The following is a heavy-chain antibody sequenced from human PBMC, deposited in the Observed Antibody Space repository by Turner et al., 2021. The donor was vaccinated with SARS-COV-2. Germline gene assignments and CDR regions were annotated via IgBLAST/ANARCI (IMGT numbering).Heavy chain of an antibody. Sequence: VHLLESGGGLVQPGGSLRLSCSASGFTFSSYGMSWVRQAPGKGLEWVSAISGSGVSTYYTDSVKGRFTISRDKSKNTLYLQMDSLRAEDTAVYYCAKGEGYGSGAFDIWGQGTMVTVSS. CDR1: GFTFSSYG. D-gene: IGHD3-10*01. CDR3: AKGEGYGSGAFDI. V-gene: IGHV3-23*01. J-gene: IGHJ3*02. CDR2: ISGSGVST.